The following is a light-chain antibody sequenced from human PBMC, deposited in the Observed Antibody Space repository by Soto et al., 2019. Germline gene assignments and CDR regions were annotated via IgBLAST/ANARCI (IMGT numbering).Light chain of an antibody. CDR3: QQYYKAPLT. CDR1: QSVLYSSDNKNY. CDR2: WAS. V-gene: IGKV4-1*01. J-gene: IGKJ4*01. Sequence: DIVLTQSPDSLAVSLGERATISCKSSQSVLYSSDNKNYLAWYQQKPGQSPTLLFYWASTRESGVPARFSGSGAGTDFSLTISSLQAEDVAVYFCQQYYKAPLTFCGVTKVEIK.